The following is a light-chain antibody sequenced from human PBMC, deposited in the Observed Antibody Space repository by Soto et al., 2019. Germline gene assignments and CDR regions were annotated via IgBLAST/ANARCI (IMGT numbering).Light chain of an antibody. Sequence: QSVLTQPASVSGSPGQWITISCTGTSSDVGAYNYDSWYQQYPGEAPKVIIYDVSHRPAGVSNRFSGSKSGNTASLTISGPQTQDEADYYCSSYTSATTYVFGTATKVTVL. CDR2: DVS. CDR1: SSDVGAYNY. V-gene: IGLV2-14*01. J-gene: IGLJ1*01. CDR3: SSYTSATTYV.